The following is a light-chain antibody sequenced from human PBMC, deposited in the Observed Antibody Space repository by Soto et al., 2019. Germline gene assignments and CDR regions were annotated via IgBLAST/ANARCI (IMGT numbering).Light chain of an antibody. CDR1: SSDVGGYNY. CDR2: EVS. V-gene: IGLV2-8*01. Sequence: QSALTQPPSASGSFGQSVTISCTGTSSDVGGYNYVSWYQQHPGKAPKLMIYEVSERPSGVPDRFSGSKSGNTASLTVFGLQADDEADYYCSSYSGTNYHYVFGTGTKVTVL. CDR3: SSYSGTNYHYV. J-gene: IGLJ1*01.